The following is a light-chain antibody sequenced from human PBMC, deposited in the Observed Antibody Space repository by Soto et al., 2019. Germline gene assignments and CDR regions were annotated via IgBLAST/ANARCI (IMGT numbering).Light chain of an antibody. CDR2: GAS. CDR3: QQYHNWPLT. V-gene: IGKV3-15*01. J-gene: IGKJ4*01. Sequence: EIVMTQSPAALSVTAGEKTTLSCRASQSVSRNLAWYQQRPGQTPRLVIYGASTRATGIPVRFSASGSGTEFTLTISSLQSEDFAIYYCQQYHNWPLTFGGGTKVEIK. CDR1: QSVSRN.